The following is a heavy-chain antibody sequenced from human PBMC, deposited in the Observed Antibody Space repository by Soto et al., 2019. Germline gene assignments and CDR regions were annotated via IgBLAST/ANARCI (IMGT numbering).Heavy chain of an antibody. CDR1: GGTFDSHS. CDR2: IILVFGTT. CDR3: AREGGDLLSHFDS. J-gene: IGHJ4*02. V-gene: IGHV1-69*01. Sequence: QVQLVQSAAEVKKPGSSVKVSCKASGGTFDSHSISWVRQAPGQGLEWMGGIILVFGTTNYAQRFQGRVTITADESTSTADMELSSLRSEDTAVDYCAREGGDLLSHFDSWGQGTRVIVSS. D-gene: IGHD3-10*01.